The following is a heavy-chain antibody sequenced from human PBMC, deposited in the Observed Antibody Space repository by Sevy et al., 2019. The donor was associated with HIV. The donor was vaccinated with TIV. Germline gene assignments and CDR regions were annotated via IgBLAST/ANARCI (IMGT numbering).Heavy chain of an antibody. J-gene: IGHJ4*01. V-gene: IGHV5-51*01. CDR2: IYPDDSDT. CDR3: ATSRSGNFDARGYYIY. Sequence: GESLKISCQGSGYSFTSHWIAWVRQMPGKGLEWMGIIYPDDSDTRYSPSFQGQVTFSADKSIFPAYLQWSSLKASDTAIYYCATSRSGNFDARGYYIYWGQGTQVTVSS. D-gene: IGHD3-22*01. CDR1: GYSFTSHW.